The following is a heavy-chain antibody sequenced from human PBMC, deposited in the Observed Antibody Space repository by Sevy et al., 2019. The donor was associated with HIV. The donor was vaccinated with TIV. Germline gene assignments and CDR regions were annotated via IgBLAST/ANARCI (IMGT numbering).Heavy chain of an antibody. CDR2: IGTAGDT. V-gene: IGHV3-13*01. CDR1: GFTFSSYD. D-gene: IGHD5-12*01. J-gene: IGHJ6*02. Sequence: GGSLILSCAASGFTFSSYDMHWVRQATGKGLEWVSAIGTAGDTYYPGSVKGRFTISRENAKNSLYLQMNSLRAGDTAVYYCARGARQRGLSYYYYGMDVWGQGTTVTVSS. CDR3: ARGARQRGLSYYYYGMDV.